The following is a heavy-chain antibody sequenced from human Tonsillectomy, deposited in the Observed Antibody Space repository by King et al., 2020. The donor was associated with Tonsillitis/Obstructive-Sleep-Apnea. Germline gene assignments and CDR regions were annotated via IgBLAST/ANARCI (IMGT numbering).Heavy chain of an antibody. CDR2: IDPTDSYT. D-gene: IGHD4-17*01. Sequence: VQLVESGAEVKKPGESLRISCMGSGYGFTLYWLSWVRQLPGKGPEWLGRIDPTDSYTNYRPSFRGHVTISVDKSISTAYLQWSGLKASDTAIYYCARQSTVKHFDYWGQGTLVTVSS. CDR1: GYGFTLYW. J-gene: IGHJ4*02. CDR3: ARQSTVKHFDY. V-gene: IGHV5-10-1*01.